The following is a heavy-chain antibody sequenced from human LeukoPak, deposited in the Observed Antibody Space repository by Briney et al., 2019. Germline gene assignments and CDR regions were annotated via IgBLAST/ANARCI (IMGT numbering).Heavy chain of an antibody. J-gene: IGHJ4*02. D-gene: IGHD1-26*01. CDR2: IYYSGST. CDR1: GGSISSYY. V-gene: IGHV4-59*01. Sequence: SETLSLPFTVPGGSISSYYWSWIRPPPGKGLEWIGYIYYSGSTNYNPSLKSRVTISVDRSKNQFSLKLSSVTAADTAVYYCAGGSYSVDYWGQGTLVTVSS. CDR3: AGGSYSVDY.